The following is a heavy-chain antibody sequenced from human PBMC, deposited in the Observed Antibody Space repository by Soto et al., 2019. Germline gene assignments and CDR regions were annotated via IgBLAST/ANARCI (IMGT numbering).Heavy chain of an antibody. V-gene: IGHV4-34*01. CDR3: ARDCSGGSYSNHNWYLDR. CDR2: INHSGST. CDR1: GGSFSGYY. J-gene: IGHJ2*01. D-gene: IGHD2-15*01. Sequence: SETLSLTCAVYGGSFSGYYWSWIRQPPGKGLEWIGEINHSGSTNYNPSLKSRVTISVDTSKNQFPLKLSSVTAADTAVYYCARDCSGGSYSNHNWYLDRWGRGTLVTVSS.